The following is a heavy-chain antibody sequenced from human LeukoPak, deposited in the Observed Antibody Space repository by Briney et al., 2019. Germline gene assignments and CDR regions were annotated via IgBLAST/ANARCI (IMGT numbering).Heavy chain of an antibody. D-gene: IGHD5-12*01. CDR2: LYSSGST. J-gene: IGHJ4*02. V-gene: IGHV4-39*01. CDR1: GGSISSSSSY. Sequence: SETLSLTCTVSGGSISSSSSYWDWIRQPPGKGLEWIGSLYSSGSTYDNPSLKSRVTMSVDTSKTQFSLKLSSVTAADTAVYYCARGSSGYSGYDLFPYCFDYWGQGTLVTVSS. CDR3: ARGSSGYSGYDLFPYCFDY.